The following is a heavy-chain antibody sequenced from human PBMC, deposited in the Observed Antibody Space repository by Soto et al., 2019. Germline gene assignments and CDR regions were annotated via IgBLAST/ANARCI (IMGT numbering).Heavy chain of an antibody. Sequence: EMQLLESGGGLVQPGGSLRLSCAASGFTFSTYVMSWIRQAPGKGLDWVSSITGNSDEIFYAYSVRGRFTISIDNSHSRVYMQLSSLRAEDTALYYCVKRGANWGAFDVWGQGTVVTVSS. CDR2: ITGNSDEI. CDR1: GFTFSTYV. V-gene: IGHV3-23*01. D-gene: IGHD1-26*01. CDR3: VKRGANWGAFDV. J-gene: IGHJ3*01.